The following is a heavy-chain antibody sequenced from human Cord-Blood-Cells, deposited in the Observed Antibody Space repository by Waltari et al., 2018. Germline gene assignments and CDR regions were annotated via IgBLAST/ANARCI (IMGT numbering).Heavy chain of an antibody. Sequence: EVQLVESGGGLVQPGGSLRLSCAASGFTFSRYWMHWVRQAPGKGLVWVSRINSDGSSTSYADSVKGRFTISRDNAKNTLYLQMNSLRAEDTAVYYCARYYDFWSGYYFDYWGQGTLVTVSS. CDR1: GFTFSRYW. CDR3: ARYYDFWSGYYFDY. V-gene: IGHV3-74*01. J-gene: IGHJ4*02. CDR2: INSDGSST. D-gene: IGHD3-3*01.